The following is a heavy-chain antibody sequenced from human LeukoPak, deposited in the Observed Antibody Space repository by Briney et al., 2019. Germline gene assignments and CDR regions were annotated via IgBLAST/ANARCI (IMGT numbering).Heavy chain of an antibody. D-gene: IGHD6-19*01. Sequence: GASVKVSCKASGYTFTSYYMHWVRQAPGQGLEWMGIINPSGGSTSYAQKFQGRVTMTRDMSTSTVYMELSSLRSEDMAVYYCARDDRGWIGGGGGDYWGQGTLVTVSS. J-gene: IGHJ4*02. CDR2: INPSGGST. V-gene: IGHV1-46*01. CDR1: GYTFTSYY. CDR3: ARDDRGWIGGGGGDY.